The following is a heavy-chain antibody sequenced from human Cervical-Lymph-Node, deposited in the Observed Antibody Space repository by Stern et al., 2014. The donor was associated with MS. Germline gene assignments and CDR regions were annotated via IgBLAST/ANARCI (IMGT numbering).Heavy chain of an antibody. Sequence: VQLVQSGGGLVQPGRSLRLSCAASGFTFDAYAMHWVRQAPGKGLEWISGMTWNGGRIGYSDSVKGRFTISRDNAKNSLYLQMNSLRAEDTALYYCAKPSYSFYAFDVWGQGTAVTVSS. CDR2: MTWNGGRI. CDR1: GFTFDAYA. CDR3: AKPSYSFYAFDV. V-gene: IGHV3-9*01. J-gene: IGHJ6*02.